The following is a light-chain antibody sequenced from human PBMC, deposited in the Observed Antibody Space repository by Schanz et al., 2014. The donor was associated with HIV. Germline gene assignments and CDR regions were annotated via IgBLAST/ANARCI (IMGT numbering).Light chain of an antibody. CDR1: QSVSFK. CDR2: DTS. Sequence: EIVLTQSPGTLSLSRGERATLSCRASQSVSFKLAWYQQKPGQAPRLLIYDTSGRATGIPDRFSGSGSGTDFTLTISRLEPEDFAVYYCQQYGSSWTFGQGTKVEIK. CDR3: QQYGSSWT. V-gene: IGKV3-20*01. J-gene: IGKJ1*01.